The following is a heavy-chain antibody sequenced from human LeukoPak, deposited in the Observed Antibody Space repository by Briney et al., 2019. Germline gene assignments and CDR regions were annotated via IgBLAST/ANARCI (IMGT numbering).Heavy chain of an antibody. CDR1: GFTFSSYT. V-gene: IGHV3-30*04. CDR3: ARVTVPYRSSIDCLGTYYYIDV. J-gene: IGHJ6*03. CDR2: ISYDGSNK. Sequence: GGSLRLTCAASGFTFSSYTMHWVSHAPDKGPEWVAVISYDGSNKYYADSVKCRFTISRDNSKNTLYLQMNSLRTEDTAVYYCARVTVPYRSSIDCLGTYYYIDVWGKGTTVTVSS. D-gene: IGHD2-2*01.